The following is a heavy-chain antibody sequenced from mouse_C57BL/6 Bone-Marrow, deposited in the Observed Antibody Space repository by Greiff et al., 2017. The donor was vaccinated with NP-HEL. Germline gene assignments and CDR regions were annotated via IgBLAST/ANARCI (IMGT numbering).Heavy chain of an antibody. Sequence: VQLKESGAELVKPGASVKLSCTASGFNIKDYYMHWVKQRTEQGLEWIGRIDPEDGETKYAPKFQGKATITADTSSNTAYLQLSRLTSEDTAVYYCARTIYYGNYVTFYYAMDYWGQGTSVTVSS. CDR1: GFNIKDYY. CDR2: IDPEDGET. CDR3: ARTIYYGNYVTFYYAMDY. V-gene: IGHV14-2*01. J-gene: IGHJ4*01. D-gene: IGHD2-1*01.